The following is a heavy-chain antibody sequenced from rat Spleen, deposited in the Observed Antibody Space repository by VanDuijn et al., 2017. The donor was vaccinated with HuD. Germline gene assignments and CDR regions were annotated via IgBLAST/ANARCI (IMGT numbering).Heavy chain of an antibody. D-gene: IGHD5-1*01. CDR2: IDRAGNT. Sequence: EVQLQESGPGLVKPSQSLSLTCSVTGYSITSFYRWNWIRKFPGSRLAWMGYIDRAGNTNYNPSLKSRISITRDTSKNQFFLQVNSVTTEDTATYYCATVGPDWEFGYWGQGVMVTVSS. CDR3: ATVGPDWEFGY. CDR1: GYSITSFYR. J-gene: IGHJ2*01. V-gene: IGHV3-3*01.